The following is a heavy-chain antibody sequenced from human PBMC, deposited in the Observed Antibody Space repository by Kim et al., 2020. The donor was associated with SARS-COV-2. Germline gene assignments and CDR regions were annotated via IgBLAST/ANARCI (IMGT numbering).Heavy chain of an antibody. V-gene: IGHV4-34*01. J-gene: IGHJ6*02. D-gene: IGHD1-26*01. CDR3: AREGGATWYYGMDV. Sequence: NPAHESRVTISVDTSKNQFSLKLSSVTAADTAVYYCAREGGATWYYGMDVWGQGTPVTVSS.